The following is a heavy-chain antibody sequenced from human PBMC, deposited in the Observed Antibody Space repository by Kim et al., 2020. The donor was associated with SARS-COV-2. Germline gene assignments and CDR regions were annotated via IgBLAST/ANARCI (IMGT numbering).Heavy chain of an antibody. Sequence: SETLSLTCTVSGGSISSYYWSWIRQPPGKGLEWIGYIYYSGSTNYNPSLKSRVTISVDTSKNQFSLKLSSVTAADTAVYYCARYRRRYGSGSFRAASRYPRNDAFDIWGQGTMVTVSS. J-gene: IGHJ3*02. CDR1: GGSISSYY. CDR2: IYYSGST. CDR3: ARYRRRYGSGSFRAASRYPRNDAFDI. V-gene: IGHV4-59*08. D-gene: IGHD3-10*01.